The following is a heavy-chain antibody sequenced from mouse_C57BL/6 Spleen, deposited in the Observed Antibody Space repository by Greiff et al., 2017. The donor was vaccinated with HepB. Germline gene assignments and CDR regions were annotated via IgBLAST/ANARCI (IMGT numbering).Heavy chain of an antibody. D-gene: IGHD1-1*01. CDR2: IYPGDGDT. Sequence: VQLKQSGAELVKPGASVKISCKASGYAFSSYWMNWVKQRPGKGLEWIGQIYPGDGDTNYNGKFKGKATLTADKSSSTAYMQLSSLTSEDSAVYFCARKGDYGSSPFYFDYWGQGTTLTVSS. J-gene: IGHJ2*01. V-gene: IGHV1-80*01. CDR3: ARKGDYGSSPFYFDY. CDR1: GYAFSSYW.